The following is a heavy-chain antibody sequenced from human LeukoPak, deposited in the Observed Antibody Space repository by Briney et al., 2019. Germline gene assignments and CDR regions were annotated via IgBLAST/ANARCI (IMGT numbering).Heavy chain of an antibody. CDR2: IRYDGSNK. CDR3: AKDGVLGATGTTDY. Sequence: GGSLRLSCAASGFTFSSYGMHWVRQAPGKGLEWVAFIRYDGSNKYYADSVKGRFTISRDNSKNTLYLQMNSLRAEDTAVYYCAKDGVLGATGTTDYWGQGTLVTGSS. CDR1: GFTFSSYG. J-gene: IGHJ4*02. V-gene: IGHV3-30*02. D-gene: IGHD1-1*01.